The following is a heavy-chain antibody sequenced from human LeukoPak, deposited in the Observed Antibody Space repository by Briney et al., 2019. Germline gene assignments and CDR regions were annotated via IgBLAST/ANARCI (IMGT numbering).Heavy chain of an antibody. CDR2: ISAYNGNT. CDR3: ARVSARGWESQPDYYYGMDV. D-gene: IGHD1-26*01. J-gene: IGHJ6*02. CDR1: GYTFTSYG. Sequence: ASVKVSCKASGYTFTSYGISWVRQAPGQGLEWMGWISAYNGNTNYAQKLQGRVTMTTDTSASTAYMELRSLRSDDTAVYYCARVSARGWESQPDYYYGMDVWGQGTTVTVSS. V-gene: IGHV1-18*01.